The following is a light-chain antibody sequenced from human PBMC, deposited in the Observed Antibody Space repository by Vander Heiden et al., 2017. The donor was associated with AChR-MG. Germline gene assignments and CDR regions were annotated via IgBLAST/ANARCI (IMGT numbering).Light chain of an antibody. CDR2: QDN. V-gene: IGLV3-1*01. CDR1: KLGDKY. CDR3: QAWDTSISYV. J-gene: IGLJ1*01. Sequence: SYELTQPPSVSVSPGQTASITCPGDKLGDKYSCWYQQKPGQSPVLVIYQDNKRPSGIPERFSGSNSGNTATLTISGTQAMDEADYYCQAWDTSISYVFGTGTKVTVL.